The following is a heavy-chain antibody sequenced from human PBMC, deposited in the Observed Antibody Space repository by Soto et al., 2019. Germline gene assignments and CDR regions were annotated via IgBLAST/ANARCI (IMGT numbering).Heavy chain of an antibody. V-gene: IGHV5-51*01. CDR1: GYDFARQW. Sequence: GEPLKISCKASGYDFARQWIGWVRQLPVKGFEWMGIIWPADSDTKYADSVKARFTISRDNSKNTLYLEMTSLRAEYTAIYYCARQTAKGIFTPRGALGNWGQGPLVPVPS. D-gene: IGHD3-10*01. J-gene: IGHJ4*02. CDR2: IWPADSDT. CDR3: ARQTAKGIFTPRGALGN.